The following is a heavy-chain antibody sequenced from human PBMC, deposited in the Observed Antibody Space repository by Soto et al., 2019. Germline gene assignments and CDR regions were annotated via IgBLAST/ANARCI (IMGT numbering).Heavy chain of an antibody. CDR3: ARIASAGRGWDV. J-gene: IGHJ6*02. CDR1: GFTFSSYC. D-gene: IGHD6-13*01. CDR2: IKQDGSEK. Sequence: EVQLVESGGGLVQPGGSLRLSCAASGFTFSSYCMSWVRQAPVTGLEWVGNIKQDGSEKNYVDFMEGRFTISRDNAENSLYLQMNSLRAEDTAVYYCARIASAGRGWDVWGQGTTVVVSS. V-gene: IGHV3-7*01.